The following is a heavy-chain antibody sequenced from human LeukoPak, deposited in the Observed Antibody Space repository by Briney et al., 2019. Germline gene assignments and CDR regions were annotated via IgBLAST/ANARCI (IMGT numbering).Heavy chain of an antibody. V-gene: IGHV3-21*01. D-gene: IGHD3-22*01. J-gene: IGHJ3*02. CDR3: AKDYDSSPDAFDI. CDR2: ISSSSSSYI. Sequence: PGGSLRLSCAASGFTFSSYSMNWVRQAPGKGLEWVSSISSSSSSYIYYADSVKGRFTISRDNAKNSLYLQMNSLRAEDTAVYYCAKDYDSSPDAFDIWGQGTMVTVSS. CDR1: GFTFSSYS.